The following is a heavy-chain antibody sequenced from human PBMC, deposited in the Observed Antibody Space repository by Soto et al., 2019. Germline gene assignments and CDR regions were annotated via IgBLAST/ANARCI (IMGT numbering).Heavy chain of an antibody. CDR2: ISSSSYI. D-gene: IGHD2-21*02. Sequence: GGSLRLSCLGSGFTFSSYSMKWVRQAPGKGLEWVSSISSSSYIYYADSVKGRFTISRDNAKNSLYLQMNSLRVEDTAVYYCARTAYCGGDCYSGGPDFWGQGTLVTVSS. CDR1: GFTFSSYS. CDR3: ARTAYCGGDCYSGGPDF. V-gene: IGHV3-21*01. J-gene: IGHJ4*02.